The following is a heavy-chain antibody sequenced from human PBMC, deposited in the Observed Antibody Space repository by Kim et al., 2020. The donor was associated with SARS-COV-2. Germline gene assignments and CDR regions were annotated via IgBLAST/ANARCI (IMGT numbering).Heavy chain of an antibody. J-gene: IGHJ4*02. V-gene: IGHV3-23*01. CDR2: IKGGGDRT. Sequence: GGSLRLSCAASGFTFGSHAMSWVRQAPGKGPEWVAAIKGGGDRTYYRDSVKGRFTTSRDNAKNTRHLQMNSLKAEDTAIYYCVRVGSRPIVGQDYFDNWGQGTLVTGSS. D-gene: IGHD1-26*01. CDR1: GFTFGSHA. CDR3: VRVGSRPIVGQDYFDN.